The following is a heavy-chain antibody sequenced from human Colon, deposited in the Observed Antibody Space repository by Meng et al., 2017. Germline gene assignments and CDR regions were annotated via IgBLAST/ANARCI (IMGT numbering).Heavy chain of an antibody. Sequence: QGQLRQWGAGLLKPSVTLSFTCAVYGGSFMDYYLTWIRQPPGKGLEWVGEIHPSGSTYYSPSLQSRVTITLDTSKNQFSLTLSSMTAADTAVYYCARGVDWAKSGNFWGQGTLVTVSS. CDR3: ARGVDWAKSGNF. CDR1: GGSFMDYY. CDR2: IHPSGST. D-gene: IGHD3-9*01. V-gene: IGHV4-34*01. J-gene: IGHJ4*02.